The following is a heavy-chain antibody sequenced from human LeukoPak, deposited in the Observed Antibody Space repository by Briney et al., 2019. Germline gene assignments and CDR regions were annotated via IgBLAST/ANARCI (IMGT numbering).Heavy chain of an antibody. J-gene: IGHJ4*02. V-gene: IGHV4-30-2*01. D-gene: IGHD6-13*01. Sequence: SETLSLTCSVSGGSISSGGYHWSWIRQPPGKGLEWIGYIYHRGNTYYNPSLKTRVTISLDRSNNQFSLKLTSVTAADTAVYYCARRYSSSWYYDYWGQGTLVTVSP. CDR3: ARRYSSSWYYDY. CDR1: GGSISSGGYH. CDR2: IYHRGNT.